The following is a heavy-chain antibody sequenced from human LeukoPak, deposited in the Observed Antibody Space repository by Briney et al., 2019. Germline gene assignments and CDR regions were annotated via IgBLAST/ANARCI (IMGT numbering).Heavy chain of an antibody. CDR2: IHYTGAT. V-gene: IGHV4-34*01. D-gene: IGHD5-24*01. CDR1: GGSITGYY. CDR3: VSRDGYNIFDY. Sequence: SETLSLTCAVYGGSITGYYWSWIRQPPGKGLEWVGEIHYTGATSYNPSLKSRATISIDTSKNQFSLKLSSVTAADTAVYYCVSRDGYNIFDYWGQGTLVTVSS. J-gene: IGHJ4*02.